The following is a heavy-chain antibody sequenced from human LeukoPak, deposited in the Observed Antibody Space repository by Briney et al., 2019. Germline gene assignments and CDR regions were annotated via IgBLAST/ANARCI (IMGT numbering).Heavy chain of an antibody. J-gene: IGHJ4*02. CDR2: ISSSSSTI. CDR1: GFTFSSYS. CDR3: ARVDDYYDSSGSDY. V-gene: IGHV3-48*01. Sequence: PGGSLRLSCAASGFTFSSYSMNWVRQAPEKGLEWVSYISSSSSTIYYADSVKGRFTISRDNAKNSLYLQMNSLRAEDTAVYYCARVDDYYDSSGSDYWGQGTLVTVSS. D-gene: IGHD3-22*01.